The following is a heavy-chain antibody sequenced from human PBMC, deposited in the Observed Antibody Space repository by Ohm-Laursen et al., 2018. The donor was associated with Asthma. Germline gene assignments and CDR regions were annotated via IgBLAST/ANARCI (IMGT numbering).Heavy chain of an antibody. D-gene: IGHD2-15*01. CDR2: ISGSGGST. J-gene: IGHJ4*02. CDR1: GFTFSSYA. Sequence: SLRLSCAAPGFTFSSYAFVWVRQVPGKGLDWVSAISGSGGSTYYADSVKGRFTISRDNSRNTLSLQMNSLRAEDTAVYYCAKAPNLCSGGSCATDYWGQGTLVTVSS. CDR3: AKAPNLCSGGSCATDY. V-gene: IGHV3-23*01.